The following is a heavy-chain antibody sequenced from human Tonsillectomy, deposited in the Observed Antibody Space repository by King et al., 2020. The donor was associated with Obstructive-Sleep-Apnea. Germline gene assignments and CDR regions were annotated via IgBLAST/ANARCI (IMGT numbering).Heavy chain of an antibody. V-gene: IGHV5-51*01. CDR2: IYPGDSDS. CDR1: GYSFTSYW. CDR3: ARQETFGGVIDY. J-gene: IGHJ4*02. D-gene: IGHD3-16*01. Sequence: QLVQSGSEVKKPGESLKISCKGSGYSFTSYWIAWVRQMSGKGLEWMGIIYPGDSDSRYSPSFQGHVTISADKSISTAYLQWSSLQASDTAMYYCARQETFGGVIDYWGQGTLVTVSS.